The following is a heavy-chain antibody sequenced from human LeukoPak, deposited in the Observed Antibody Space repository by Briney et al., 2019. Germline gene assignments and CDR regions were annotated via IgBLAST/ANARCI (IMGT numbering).Heavy chain of an antibody. Sequence: PSETPSLTCTVSGGSISSYYWSWIRQPPGKGLEWIGCIYYSGSTNYNPSLKSRVTISVDTSKNQFSLKLSSVTAADTAVYYCARSQAYDAFDIWGQGTMVTVSS. CDR2: IYYSGST. CDR1: GGSISSYY. V-gene: IGHV4-59*01. CDR3: ARSQAYDAFDI. J-gene: IGHJ3*02.